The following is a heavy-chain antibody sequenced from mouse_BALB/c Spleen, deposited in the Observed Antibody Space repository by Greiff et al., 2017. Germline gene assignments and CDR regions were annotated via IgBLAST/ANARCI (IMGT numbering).Heavy chain of an antibody. Sequence: EVKLMESGGGLVQPGGSRKLSCAASGFTFSSFGMHWVRQAPEKGLEWVAYISSGSSTIYYADTVKGRFTISRDNPKNTLFLQMTSLRSEDTAMYYCALYGNLAYWGQGTLVTVSA. CDR1: GFTFSSFG. D-gene: IGHD2-1*01. CDR2: ISSGSSTI. J-gene: IGHJ3*01. CDR3: ALYGNLAY. V-gene: IGHV5-17*02.